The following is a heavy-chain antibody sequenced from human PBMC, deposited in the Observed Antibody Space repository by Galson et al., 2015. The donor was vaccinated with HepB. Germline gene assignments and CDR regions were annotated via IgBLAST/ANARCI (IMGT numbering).Heavy chain of an antibody. Sequence: SVKVSCKASGYSFATYGFHWVRQAPGQGLEWMGLISRHGGETYYGEQVKGRFTICTDTATSTIYLDLRSLRTDDTAVYYCARDWEKDRTWIQVNDHDYGMDVWGQGTTVTVSS. CDR2: ISRHGGET. J-gene: IGHJ6*02. D-gene: IGHD5-18*01. CDR1: GYSFATYG. CDR3: ARDWEKDRTWIQVNDHDYGMDV. V-gene: IGHV1-18*01.